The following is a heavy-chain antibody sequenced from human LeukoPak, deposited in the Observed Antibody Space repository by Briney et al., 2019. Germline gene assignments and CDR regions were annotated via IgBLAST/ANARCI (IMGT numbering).Heavy chain of an antibody. J-gene: IGHJ6*03. Sequence: SETLSLTCTVSGYSLRNGFHWAWFRQPPGKRLEWIGSVSQSGSTYDNPSLKSRVSMSMDTSKNQFSVKMRAVTAADTAVYYCARGGGRKLFGGGSYYYYIDVWGKGTTVAVSS. CDR3: ARGGGRKLFGGGSYYYYIDV. V-gene: IGHV4-38-2*02. CDR1: GYSLRNGFH. D-gene: IGHD3-16*01. CDR2: VSQSGST.